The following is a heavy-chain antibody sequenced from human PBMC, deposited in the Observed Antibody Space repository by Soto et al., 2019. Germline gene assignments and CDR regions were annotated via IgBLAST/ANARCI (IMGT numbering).Heavy chain of an antibody. Sequence: QVKLVQSGTEVKKPGAPIKVSCKASGYSFATSGMSWVRQAPGQGLEWMGWISAYNGNTNYDQNLQDRVTMTTDTSTNTAYLEVRNLRSDDTAVYYCARAGQYYDASGYANWGQGTLVTVSS. V-gene: IGHV1-18*01. CDR2: ISAYNGNT. J-gene: IGHJ4*02. CDR1: GYSFATSG. D-gene: IGHD3-22*01. CDR3: ARAGQYYDASGYAN.